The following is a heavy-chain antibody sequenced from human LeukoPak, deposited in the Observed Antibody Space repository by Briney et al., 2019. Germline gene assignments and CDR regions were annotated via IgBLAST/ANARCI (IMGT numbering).Heavy chain of an antibody. J-gene: IGHJ4*02. CDR2: ISSSGSTI. CDR3: AKADLIWFGELNDC. CDR1: GFTFSSYE. D-gene: IGHD3-10*01. Sequence: GGSLRLSCAASGFTFSSYEMNWVRQAPGKGLEWVSYISSSGSTIYYADSVKGRFTISRDNAKNSLYLQMNSLRAEHTAVYYCAKADLIWFGELNDCWGQGTLVTVSS. V-gene: IGHV3-48*03.